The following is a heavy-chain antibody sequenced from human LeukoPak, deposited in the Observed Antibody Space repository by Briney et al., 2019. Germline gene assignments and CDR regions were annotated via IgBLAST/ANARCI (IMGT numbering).Heavy chain of an antibody. CDR1: GYTFTGYY. D-gene: IGHD3-22*01. CDR2: INPNSGGT. Sequence: GASVKVSCKASGYTFTGYYMHWMRQAPGQGLEWMGWINPNSGGTNYAQKFQGRVTMTRDTSISTAYMELSRLRSDDTAVYYCARAVRRHWLLVVDYFDYWGQGTLVTVSS. J-gene: IGHJ4*02. V-gene: IGHV1-2*02. CDR3: ARAVRRHWLLVVDYFDY.